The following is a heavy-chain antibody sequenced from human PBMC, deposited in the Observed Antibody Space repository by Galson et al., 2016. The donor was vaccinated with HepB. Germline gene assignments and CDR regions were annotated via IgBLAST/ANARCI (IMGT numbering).Heavy chain of an antibody. V-gene: IGHV3-23*01. CDR1: GITFSSYW. Sequence: SLRLSCAASGITFSSYWMNWVRQAPGKGLEWVASIRTRRTTYYSDSVQGRFTISRDNSNNTLYLQMNGLRAEDTAVYYCAKERLVRRIFDHWGQGTLLTVS. CDR2: IRTRRTT. CDR3: AKERLVRRIFDH. D-gene: IGHD1-1*01. J-gene: IGHJ4*02.